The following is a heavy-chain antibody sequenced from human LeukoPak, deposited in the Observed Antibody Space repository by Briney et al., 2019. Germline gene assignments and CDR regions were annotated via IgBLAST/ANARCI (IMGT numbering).Heavy chain of an antibody. CDR3: ARREGYGEFDY. CDR2: IYPGDSDT. V-gene: IGHV5-51*01. Sequence: GEALKIFWKGSGYSFTSHWVGWVRQMPGKGPGGMGIIYPGDSDTRYSPSFQGQVTISADKSISTAYLQWSSLKASDTAMYYCARREGYGEFDYWGQGILVTVSS. J-gene: IGHJ4*02. D-gene: IGHD4-17*01. CDR1: GYSFTSHW.